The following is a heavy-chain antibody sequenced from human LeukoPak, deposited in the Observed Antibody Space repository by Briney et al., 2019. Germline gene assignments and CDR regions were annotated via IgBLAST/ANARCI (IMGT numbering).Heavy chain of an antibody. CDR3: AKDLAYSSSWPDAFDI. J-gene: IGHJ3*02. D-gene: IGHD6-13*01. CDR1: GFTFSEYA. V-gene: IGHV3-21*04. CDR2: ISSSSSYI. Sequence: GGSLRLSCAASGFTFSEYAMHWVRQAPGKGLEWVSSISSSSSYIYYADSVKGRFTISRDNAKNSLYLQMNSLRAEDTALYYCAKDLAYSSSWPDAFDIWGQGTMVTVSS.